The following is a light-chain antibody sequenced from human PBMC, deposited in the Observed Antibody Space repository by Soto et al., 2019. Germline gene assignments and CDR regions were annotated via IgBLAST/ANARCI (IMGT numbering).Light chain of an antibody. CDR3: QSYDSSNQV. Sequence: NFMLTQPHSVSESPGKTVTISCTRSSGNIASNYVQWYQQRPGSSPTTVIYEDNRRPSGVTDRFSGSIDSSSNSASLTISGLKTEDEADYYCQSYDSSNQVFGGGTKLTVL. CDR1: SGNIASNY. J-gene: IGLJ2*01. V-gene: IGLV6-57*01. CDR2: EDN.